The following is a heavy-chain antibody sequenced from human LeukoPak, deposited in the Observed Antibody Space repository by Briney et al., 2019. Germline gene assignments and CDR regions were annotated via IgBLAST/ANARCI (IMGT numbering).Heavy chain of an antibody. CDR3: AKDSCSSTSCYVEY. CDR1: GFTFDDYA. V-gene: IGHV3-43*02. Sequence: GGSLRLSCAASGFTFDDYAMHWVRQAPGKGLEWVSLISGDGGSTYYADSVKGRFTVSRDNRKNSLYVQMNSLRTEDTALYYCAKDSCSSTSCYVEYWGQGTLVTVSS. D-gene: IGHD2-2*01. J-gene: IGHJ4*02. CDR2: ISGDGGST.